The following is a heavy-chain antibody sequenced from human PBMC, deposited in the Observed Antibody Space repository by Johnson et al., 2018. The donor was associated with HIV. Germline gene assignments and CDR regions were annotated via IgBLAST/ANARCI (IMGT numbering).Heavy chain of an antibody. CDR3: ARDGRGEQLVDQGDAFDI. V-gene: IGHV3-30*07. J-gene: IGHJ3*02. CDR2: ISYDGSNK. D-gene: IGHD6-6*01. CDR1: GFTSTNCA. Sequence: QVQLVESGGGVVQPGRSLRLSCAASGFTSTNCARHWVRQAPGISYDGSNKYYADSVKGRFTISRDNAKNSLYLQMNSLRAEDTALYFCARDGRGEQLVDQGDAFDIWGQGTMVTVSS.